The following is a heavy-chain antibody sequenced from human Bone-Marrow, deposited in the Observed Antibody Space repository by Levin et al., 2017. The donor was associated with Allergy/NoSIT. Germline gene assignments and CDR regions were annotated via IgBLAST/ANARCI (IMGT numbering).Heavy chain of an antibody. CDR1: GFTFSDYY. V-gene: IGHV3-7*01. CDR2: VKQDGKTK. D-gene: IGHD6-19*01. Sequence: GGSLRLSCAASGFTFSDYYMTWVRQAPGKGLEWVACVKQDGKTKYYVDSVKGRFTVSRDNAKNSLYLQINSLRAEDTAVYYCARDKAGTLTDGNWYFDLWGRGTLVTVSS. J-gene: IGHJ2*01. CDR3: ARDKAGTLTDGNWYFDL.